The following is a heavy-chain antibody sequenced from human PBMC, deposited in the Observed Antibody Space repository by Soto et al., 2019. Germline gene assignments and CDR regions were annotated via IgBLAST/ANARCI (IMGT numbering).Heavy chain of an antibody. J-gene: IGHJ6*03. V-gene: IGHV1-3*01. CDR2: INAGNGNT. CDR3: ASGSSSRHYYYYYMDV. CDR1: GYTFTSYA. D-gene: IGHD6-13*01. Sequence: QVQLVQSGAEVKKPGASVKVSCKASGYTFTSYAMHWVRQAPGQRLEWMGWINAGNGNTKYSQKFQGRVTITRDTSASTAYMELSSLRSEDTAVYYCASGSSSRHYYYYYMDVWGKGTTVTVSS.